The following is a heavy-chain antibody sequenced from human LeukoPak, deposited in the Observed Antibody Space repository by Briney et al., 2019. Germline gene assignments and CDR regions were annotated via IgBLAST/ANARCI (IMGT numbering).Heavy chain of an antibody. CDR2: ISSSSSYI. V-gene: IGHV3-21*01. Sequence: GGSLRLSCAASGFTFSSYSMNWVRQAPGKGLEWVSSISSSSSYIYYADSVKGRFTISRDNAKNSLYLQMNSLRAEDTAVYYCASSSGSYFNDAFDIWGQGTMVTVSS. CDR3: ASSSGSYFNDAFDI. J-gene: IGHJ3*02. D-gene: IGHD1-26*01. CDR1: GFTFSSYS.